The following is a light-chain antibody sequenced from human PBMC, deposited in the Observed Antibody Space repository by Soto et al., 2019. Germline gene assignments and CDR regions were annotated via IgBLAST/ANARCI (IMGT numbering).Light chain of an antibody. CDR1: QRISYY. CDR3: QKYNSALFT. Sequence: DIQMTQSPSSLSASVGDRVTITCRASQRISYYLNWFQQKPGRAPKLLIYAASSLEAGVPSRFSGSGSGTDFTLTISSLQPEDVATYYCQKYNSALFTFGQGTRLEIK. CDR2: AAS. J-gene: IGKJ5*01. V-gene: IGKV1-27*01.